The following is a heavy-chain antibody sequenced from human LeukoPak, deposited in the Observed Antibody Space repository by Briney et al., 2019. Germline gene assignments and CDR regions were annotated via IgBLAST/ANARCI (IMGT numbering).Heavy chain of an antibody. J-gene: IGHJ4*02. V-gene: IGHV3-7*01. CDR1: GFTFSSYW. D-gene: IGHD1-26*01. Sequence: PGGSLRLSCAVSGFTFSSYWMSWVRQAPGKGLEWVANIKQDGSEKLYVESVKGRFTISRDNAKNSLYLQMNSLRAEDTAVYYCARDVIAGAPGADYWGQGTLVTVSS. CDR3: ARDVIAGAPGADY. CDR2: IKQDGSEK.